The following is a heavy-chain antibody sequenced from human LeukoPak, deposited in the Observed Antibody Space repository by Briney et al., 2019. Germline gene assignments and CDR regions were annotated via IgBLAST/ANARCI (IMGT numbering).Heavy chain of an antibody. J-gene: IGHJ5*02. CDR3: ARDDSSS. D-gene: IGHD3-22*01. CDR2: IKQDGSEK. CDR1: GFTFGDYS. V-gene: IGHV3-7*01. Sequence: GGSERLCCTASGFTFGDYSMSWVRQAPGKGLEWVANIKQDGSEKYYVDSVKARFTISRDNAKNSLYLQMNSLRAEDTAVYYCARDDSSSWGQGTLVTVSS.